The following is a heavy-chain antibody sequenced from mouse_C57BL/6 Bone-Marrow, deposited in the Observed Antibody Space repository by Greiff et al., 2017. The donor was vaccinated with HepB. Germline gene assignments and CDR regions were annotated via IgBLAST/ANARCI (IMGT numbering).Heavy chain of an antibody. J-gene: IGHJ1*03. CDR2: ISDGGSYT. CDR1: GFTFSSYA. CDR3: ARDGNGSSYGYIEV. V-gene: IGHV5-4*01. Sequence: EVKVEESGGGLVKPGGSLKLSCAASGFTFSSYAMSWVRQTPEKRLEWVATISDGGSYTYYPDNVKGRFTISRDNAKNNLYLQMSHLKSEDTAMYYCARDGNGSSYGYIEVWGTGTTVTV. D-gene: IGHD1-1*01.